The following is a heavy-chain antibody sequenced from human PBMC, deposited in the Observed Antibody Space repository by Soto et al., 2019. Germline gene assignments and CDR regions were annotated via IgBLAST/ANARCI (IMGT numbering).Heavy chain of an antibody. V-gene: IGHV1-69*02. CDR2: IIPILGIA. CDR1: GGTFSSYT. CDR3: ASSVGAVTGYFDY. J-gene: IGHJ4*02. D-gene: IGHD4-17*01. Sequence: ASVKGSCKTSGGTFSSYTISWVRQAPGQGLEWMGRIIPILGIANYAQKFQGRVTITADKSTSTAYMELSSLRSEDTAVYYCASSVGAVTGYFDYWGQGTLVTVSS.